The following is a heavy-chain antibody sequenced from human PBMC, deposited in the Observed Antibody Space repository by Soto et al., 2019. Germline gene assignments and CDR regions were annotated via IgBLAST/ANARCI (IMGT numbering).Heavy chain of an antibody. V-gene: IGHV4-59*08. D-gene: IGHD6-13*01. CDR3: ARLVAAAYGYYYGMDV. CDR2: IYYSGST. Sequence: QVQLQESGPGLVKPSETLSLTCTVSGGSISSYYWSWIRQPPGKGLEWIGYIYYSGSTNYNPSLKSRVTISVDTSKNPFSLKLSSVTAADTAVYYCARLVAAAYGYYYGMDVWGQGTTVTVSS. J-gene: IGHJ6*02. CDR1: GGSISSYY.